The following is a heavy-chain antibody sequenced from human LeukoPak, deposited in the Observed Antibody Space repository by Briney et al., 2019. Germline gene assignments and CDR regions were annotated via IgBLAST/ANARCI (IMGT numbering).Heavy chain of an antibody. J-gene: IGHJ4*02. Sequence: GGSLRLSCVASGFTVSSNYMSWVRQAQGKVLEWVSVIYSAGNTYYADSVKGRFTISRHNSENTLYLHMNSLRVEDTAVYFCARGGTPGYSSGRIDYWGQGTLVTVSS. V-gene: IGHV3-53*04. CDR1: GFTVSSNY. CDR3: ARGGTPGYSSGRIDY. CDR2: IYSAGNT. D-gene: IGHD6-19*01.